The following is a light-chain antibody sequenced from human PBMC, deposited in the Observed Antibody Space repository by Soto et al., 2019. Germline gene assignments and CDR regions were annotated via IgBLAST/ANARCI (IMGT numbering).Light chain of an antibody. J-gene: IGLJ1*01. Sequence: SVLTQPPSASGSPGQSVTISCTGTSNDVGGYNYVSWYQQHPGKAPKLMIYEVSKRPSGVPDRFSGSKSGNTASLTVSGLQAEDEADYYCSSYVGSNNLYVFGTGTKVTVL. CDR2: EVS. V-gene: IGLV2-8*01. CDR3: SSYVGSNNLYV. CDR1: SNDVGGYNY.